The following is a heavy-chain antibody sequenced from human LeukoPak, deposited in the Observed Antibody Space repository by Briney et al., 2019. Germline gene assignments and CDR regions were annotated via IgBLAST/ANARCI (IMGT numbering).Heavy chain of an antibody. CDR2: ISRSGSTK. CDR3: AKDYYGSGSYYYYYYYYMDV. Sequence: PGGSLRLSCAASGFTFSDYNMRWIRQAPGKGLEWVSSISRSGSTKYYADSVKGRFTISRDNSKNTLYMQMNSLRGEDTAVYYCAKDYYGSGSYYYYYYYYMDVWGKGTTVTISS. D-gene: IGHD3-10*01. CDR1: GFTFSDYN. J-gene: IGHJ6*03. V-gene: IGHV3-11*04.